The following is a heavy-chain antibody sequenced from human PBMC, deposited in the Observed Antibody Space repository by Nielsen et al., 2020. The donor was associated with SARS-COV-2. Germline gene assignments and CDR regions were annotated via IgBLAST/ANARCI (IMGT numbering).Heavy chain of an antibody. D-gene: IGHD3-9*01. J-gene: IGHJ6*03. CDR3: ARGRYFDSYYMDV. CDR1: GGSFSGYY. CDR2: INHSGST. V-gene: IGHV4-34*01. Sequence: GSLRLSCAVYGGSFSGYYWSWIRQPPGKGLEWIGEINHSGSTNCNPSLKSRVTISVDTSKNQFSLKLSSVTATDTAVYYCARGRYFDSYYMDVWGKGTTVTVSS.